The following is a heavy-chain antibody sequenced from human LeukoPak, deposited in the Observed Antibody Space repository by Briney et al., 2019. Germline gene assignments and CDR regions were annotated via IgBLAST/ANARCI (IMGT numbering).Heavy chain of an antibody. Sequence: GASVKVSCKASGYTFTSCDINWVRQATGQGHEWMGWMNPNSGDTGYAQNFQGRVTITRDTSMSTAYMELSSLRSEDTAVYYCTRDMRGAAAADDAFDIWGQGTMVTVSS. J-gene: IGHJ3*02. CDR2: MNPNSGDT. D-gene: IGHD6-13*01. V-gene: IGHV1-8*03. CDR3: TRDMRGAAAADDAFDI. CDR1: GYTFTSCD.